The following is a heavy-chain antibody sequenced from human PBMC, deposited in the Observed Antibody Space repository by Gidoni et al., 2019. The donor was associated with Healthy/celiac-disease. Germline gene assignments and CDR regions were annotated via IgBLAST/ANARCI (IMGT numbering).Heavy chain of an antibody. CDR1: AGSISSGGSN. CDR3: ARLGYSGPIDY. Sequence: QVHRQESGPGLVKPSQTPALTCTFSAGSISSGGSNWSWIHQHTGKGLEWIRYIYDRGRTNYNPSLKSRVTISVDTSKNQFSLKLSSVTAADTAVYYCARLGYSGPIDYWGQGTLVTVSS. V-gene: IGHV4-31*03. D-gene: IGHD5-12*01. J-gene: IGHJ4*02. CDR2: IYDRGRT.